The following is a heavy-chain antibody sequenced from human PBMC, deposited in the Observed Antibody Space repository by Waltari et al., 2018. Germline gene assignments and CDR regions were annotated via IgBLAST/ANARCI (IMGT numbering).Heavy chain of an antibody. V-gene: IGHV4-4*09. CDR3: ARVNYGDYVLGPYYYYMDV. J-gene: IGHJ6*03. D-gene: IGHD4-17*01. CDR2: ISTSGST. Sequence: QVQLQESGPGLVKPSETLSLTCTVSGGSISSYYWSWIRQPPGKGLEWIGYISTSGSTNYNPSPKSRVTISVDTSKNQFSLKLSSVTAADTAVYYCARVNYGDYVLGPYYYYMDVWGKGTTVTVSS. CDR1: GGSISSYY.